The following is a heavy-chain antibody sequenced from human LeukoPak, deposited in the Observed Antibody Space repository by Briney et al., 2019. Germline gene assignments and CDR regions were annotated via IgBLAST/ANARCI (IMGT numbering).Heavy chain of an antibody. Sequence: SETLSLTCAVYGGSFSGYYWSWIRQPPGKGLEWIGEINHSGSTNYNPSLKSRVTISVDTSKNQFSLKLSSVTAADTAVYYCARGSRYNWNYICNYWGLGTLVTVSS. J-gene: IGHJ4*02. CDR3: ARGSRYNWNYICNY. V-gene: IGHV4-34*01. CDR1: GGSFSGYY. CDR2: INHSGST. D-gene: IGHD1-7*01.